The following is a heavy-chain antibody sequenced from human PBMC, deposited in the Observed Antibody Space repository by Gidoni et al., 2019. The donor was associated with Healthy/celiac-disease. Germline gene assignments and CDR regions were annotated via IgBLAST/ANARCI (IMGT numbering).Heavy chain of an antibody. V-gene: IGHV3-53*01. CDR3: ARIWYYDSSGYYYPAFDY. CDR2: IYSGGST. J-gene: IGHJ4*02. CDR1: GFTVSSNY. Sequence: EVQLVESGGGLIQPGGSLRLSGAASGFTVSSNYMSGVRQAPGKGLGWVSVIYSGGSTYYADSVKGRFTISRDNSKNTLYLQMNSLRAEDTAVYYCARIWYYDSSGYYYPAFDYWGQGTLVTVSS. D-gene: IGHD3-22*01.